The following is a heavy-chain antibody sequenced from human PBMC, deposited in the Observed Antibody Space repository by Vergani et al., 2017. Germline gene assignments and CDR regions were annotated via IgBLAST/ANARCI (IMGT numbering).Heavy chain of an antibody. J-gene: IGHJ3*02. Sequence: QVQLVQSGAEVKKPGASVKVSCKASGYTFTSYDINWVRQATGQGLEWMGWINPNSGGTNYAQKFQGRVTMTRDTSISTAYMELSRLRSDDTAVYYCAADFTTGKAAGRFAFDIWGQGTMVTVSS. V-gene: IGHV1-2*02. CDR2: INPNSGGT. CDR1: GYTFTSYD. CDR3: AADFTTGKAAGRFAFDI. D-gene: IGHD1-1*01.